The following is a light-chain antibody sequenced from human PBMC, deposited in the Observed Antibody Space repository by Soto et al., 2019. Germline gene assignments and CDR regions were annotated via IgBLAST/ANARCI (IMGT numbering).Light chain of an antibody. V-gene: IGLV2-14*01. CDR2: DVS. CDR3: TSYTSSSTPYV. CDR1: SSDVGGYTY. Sequence: QSALTQPASVSGSPGQSITISCAGTSSDVGGYTYVSWYQQHQGKAPKLMIYDVSNRPSGVSNRFSGSKSGNTASLTISGLQAEDEADYYCTSYTSSSTPYVFGGGTKVTVL. J-gene: IGLJ1*01.